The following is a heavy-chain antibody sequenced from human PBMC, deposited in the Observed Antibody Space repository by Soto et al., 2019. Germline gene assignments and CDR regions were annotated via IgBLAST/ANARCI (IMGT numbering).Heavy chain of an antibody. CDR2: INPNSGGT. J-gene: IGHJ6*02. CDR3: ASGGGGYGDDDYYGMDV. CDR1: GYTFTGYY. D-gene: IGHD4-17*01. V-gene: IGHV1-2*04. Sequence: ASVKVSCKASGYTFTGYYMHWVRQAPGQGLEWMGWINPNSGGTNYAQKFQGWVTMTRDTSISTAYMELSRLRSDDTAVYYCASGGGGYGDDDYYGMDVWGQGTTVTVSS.